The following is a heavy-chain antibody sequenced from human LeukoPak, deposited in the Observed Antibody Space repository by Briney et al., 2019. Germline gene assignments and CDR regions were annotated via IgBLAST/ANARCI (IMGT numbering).Heavy chain of an antibody. CDR1: GFTFSNAW. CDR3: ARGVTVRGVIIIVGYYYYMDV. V-gene: IGHV3-7*01. Sequence: GGSLRLSCAASGFTFSNAWMSWVRPAPGKGLEWGANIKKDGREKYYVDSVKGRFTISRDNAKNSLYLQMNSLRGEDTAVYYCARGVTVRGVIIIVGYYYYMDVWGKGTTVTISS. D-gene: IGHD3-10*01. CDR2: IKKDGREK. J-gene: IGHJ6*03.